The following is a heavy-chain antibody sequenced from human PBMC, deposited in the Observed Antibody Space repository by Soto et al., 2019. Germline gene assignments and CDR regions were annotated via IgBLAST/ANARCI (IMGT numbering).Heavy chain of an antibody. CDR2: ISAYNGNT. V-gene: IGHV1-18*01. Sequence: ASLNRSWKSAGYGFSRYRRSWGRQTTGQGLEWMGWISAYNGNTNYAQKLQGRVTMTTDTSTSTAYMELRSLRSDDTAVYYCARVTGYSYGYEPHFDYSGQGTLVTVSS. CDR1: GYGFSRYR. J-gene: IGHJ4*02. D-gene: IGHD5-18*01. CDR3: ARVTGYSYGYEPHFDY.